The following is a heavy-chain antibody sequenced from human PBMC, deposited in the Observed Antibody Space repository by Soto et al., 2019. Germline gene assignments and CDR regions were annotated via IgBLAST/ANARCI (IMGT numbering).Heavy chain of an antibody. CDR3: VRSRYCDGGHCYRDLDF. J-gene: IGHJ4*02. CDR2: ISNSGKNA. CDR1: GFTFNNYD. D-gene: IGHD2-21*02. Sequence: EVQLLESGGGLVQPGGSLRLSCAASGFTFNNYDMNWVRQAPGKGPEWVSYISNSGKNAYYADSVKGRFTISRDNPKNSLYLEMNSLRAEDTALYYCVRSRYCDGGHCYRDLDFWGQGTLVTVSS. V-gene: IGHV3-48*03.